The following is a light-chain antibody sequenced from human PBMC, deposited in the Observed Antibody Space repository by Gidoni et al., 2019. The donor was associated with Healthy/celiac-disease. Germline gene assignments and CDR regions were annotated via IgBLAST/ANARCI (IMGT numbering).Light chain of an antibody. CDR1: QSVSSSY. J-gene: IGKJ2*01. CDR2: GAS. Sequence: DIVLPQSPGTLSLSPGERATLSCRASQSVSSSYLAWYQQKPGQAPRLLIYGASSRATGIPDRFSGSGSGTDFTLTISRLEPEDFAVYYCQQYGSSPAYTFXXXTKLEIK. CDR3: QQYGSSPAYT. V-gene: IGKV3-20*01.